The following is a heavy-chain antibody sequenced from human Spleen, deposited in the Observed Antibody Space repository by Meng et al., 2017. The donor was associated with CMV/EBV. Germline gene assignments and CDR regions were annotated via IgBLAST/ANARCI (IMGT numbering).Heavy chain of an antibody. Sequence: YGGSFSGYYWRWIRQPPGKGLEWIGEINHSGRTNYNPSLKSRVTISVDTSKNQFSLKLSSVTAADTAVYYCARILGYCSSTSCPDYWGQGTLVTVSS. CDR2: INHSGRT. CDR1: GGSFSGYY. J-gene: IGHJ4*02. CDR3: ARILGYCSSTSCPDY. V-gene: IGHV4-34*01. D-gene: IGHD2-2*01.